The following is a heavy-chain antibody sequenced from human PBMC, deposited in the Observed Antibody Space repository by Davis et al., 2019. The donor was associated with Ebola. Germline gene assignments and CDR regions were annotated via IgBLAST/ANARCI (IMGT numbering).Heavy chain of an antibody. J-gene: IGHJ4*02. CDR3: AKVNVLRNLDWFLGYFDS. D-gene: IGHD3-9*01. V-gene: IGHV3-23*02. CDR2: ISGTGTT. Sequence: GGSLRLSCVASGLTFGDTGMAWVRQAPGKGLQWVSSISGTGTTYYEDSVKGRFSISRDNSKNTVYLFMNRLRDEDTAVYYCAKVNVLRNLDWFLGYFDSWGQGTLVTVSS. CDR1: GLTFGDTG.